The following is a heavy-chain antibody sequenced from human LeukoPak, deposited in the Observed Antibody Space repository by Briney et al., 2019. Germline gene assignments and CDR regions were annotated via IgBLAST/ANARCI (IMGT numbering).Heavy chain of an antibody. D-gene: IGHD3-22*01. CDR3: AREIPYYYDSSAFHY. CDR2: ISYDGSNK. J-gene: IGHJ4*02. V-gene: IGHV3-30*03. CDR1: GFTFSSYG. Sequence: GRSLRLSCAASGFTFSSYGMHWVRQAPGKGLEWVAGISYDGSNKYYADSVKVRFTISRDNSKNTLYLQMNSLGAEDTAVYYCAREIPYYYDSSAFHYWGQGTLVTVSS.